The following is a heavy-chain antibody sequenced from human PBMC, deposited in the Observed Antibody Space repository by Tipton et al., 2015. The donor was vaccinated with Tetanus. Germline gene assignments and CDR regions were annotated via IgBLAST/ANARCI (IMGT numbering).Heavy chain of an antibody. V-gene: IGHV1-18*01. Sequence: QSGAEVKKPGASVKVSCKASGYTFTSYGINWVRQAPGQGLEWMGWNGGYNGDTNYAQKFPSRVTMTTDTSTNIAYMELRSLRSDDTAVYYCARLVRQWLVPEDFWGQGTLVTVSS. CDR1: GYTFTSYG. CDR3: ARLVRQWLVPEDF. CDR2: NGGYNGDT. J-gene: IGHJ4*02. D-gene: IGHD6-19*01.